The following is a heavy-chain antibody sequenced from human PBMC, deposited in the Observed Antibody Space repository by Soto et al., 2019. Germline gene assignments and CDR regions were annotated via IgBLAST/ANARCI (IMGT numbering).Heavy chain of an antibody. Sequence: QVQLQESGPGLVKPSGTLSLTCAVSGGSISSLYWWSWVRQPPGKGLEWIGEVHHSGSTNYNPSRKSRVTISVDKSKNQFSLKLNSVTAADTAMYYWARRDYYDSTGYYTYWGQGALVTVSS. J-gene: IGHJ4*02. V-gene: IGHV4-4*02. CDR3: ARRDYYDSTGYYTY. D-gene: IGHD3-22*01. CDR2: VHHSGST. CDR1: GGSISSLYW.